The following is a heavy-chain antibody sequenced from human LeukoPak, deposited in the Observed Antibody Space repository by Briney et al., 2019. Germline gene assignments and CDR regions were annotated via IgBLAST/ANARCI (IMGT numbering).Heavy chain of an antibody. CDR2: IYYSGST. CDR1: GGSISSYY. J-gene: IGHJ4*02. CDR3: ARGASTSHDY. D-gene: IGHD5-24*01. Sequence: PSETLSLTCTVSGGSISSYYWSWIRQPPGKGLEWIGYIYYSGSTNYNPSLKSRVTISVDTSKDQFSLRLSSVTAADTAVYYCARGASTSHDYWGQGTLVTVSS. V-gene: IGHV4-59*01.